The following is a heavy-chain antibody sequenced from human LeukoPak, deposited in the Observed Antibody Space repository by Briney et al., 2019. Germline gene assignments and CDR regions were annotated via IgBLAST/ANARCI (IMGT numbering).Heavy chain of an antibody. CDR1: GGTFSSYT. J-gene: IGHJ3*02. CDR2: IIPILGIA. V-gene: IGHV1-69*04. Sequence: ASVKLSCKASGGTFSSYTISWVRQAPGQGLEWMGRIIPILGIANYAQKFQGRVTITADKSTSTAYMELSSLRSEDTAVYYCAREKGAAALIVAFDIWGQGTMVTVSS. CDR3: AREKGAAALIVAFDI. D-gene: IGHD6-13*01.